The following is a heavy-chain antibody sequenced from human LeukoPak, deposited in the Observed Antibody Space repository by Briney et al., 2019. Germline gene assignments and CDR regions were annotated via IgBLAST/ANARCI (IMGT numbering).Heavy chain of an antibody. CDR3: AREAYDFWSGYSDAFDI. Sequence: PETLSLTCTVSGGSLSSYYWSWIRQPPGKGLEWIGYIYYSGSTNYNPSLKSRVTISVDTSKNQFSLKLSSVTAADTAVYYCAREAYDFWSGYSDAFDIWGQGTMVTVSS. V-gene: IGHV4-59*01. CDR1: GGSLSSYY. CDR2: IYYSGST. J-gene: IGHJ3*02. D-gene: IGHD3-3*01.